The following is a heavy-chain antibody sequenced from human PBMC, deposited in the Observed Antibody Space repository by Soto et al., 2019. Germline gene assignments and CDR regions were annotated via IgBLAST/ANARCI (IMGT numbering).Heavy chain of an antibody. CDR3: ARTVRGGYYMDV. D-gene: IGHD6-6*01. CDR1: GYTFTSYG. V-gene: IGHV1-18*01. Sequence: QVQLVQSGAEVKKPGASVKVSCKASGYTFTSYGISWVRQAPGQGLEWMGWTSDYNSNTHYAQKLQGRVTMTTDTSTRTAYMELRSLRSDDTAVYYCARTVRGGYYMDVWGKETTVTVSS. J-gene: IGHJ6*03. CDR2: TSDYNSNT.